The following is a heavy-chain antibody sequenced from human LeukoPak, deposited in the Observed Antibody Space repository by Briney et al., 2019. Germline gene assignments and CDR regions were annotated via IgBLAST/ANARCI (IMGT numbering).Heavy chain of an antibody. Sequence: ASVRVSCKASGGTFSSYAISWVRQAPGQGLEWMGGIIPIFGTANYAQKFQGRVTITADESTSTAYMELSSLRYEDTAVYYCARGAAVATINYWGEGRSVTVSS. CDR1: GGTFSSYA. J-gene: IGHJ4*02. D-gene: IGHD5-24*01. CDR2: IIPIFGTA. CDR3: ARGAAVATINY. V-gene: IGHV1-69*13.